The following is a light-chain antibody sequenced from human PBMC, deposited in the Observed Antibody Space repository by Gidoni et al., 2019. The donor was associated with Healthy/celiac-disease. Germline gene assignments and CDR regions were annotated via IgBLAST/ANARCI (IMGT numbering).Light chain of an antibody. J-gene: IGKJ2*01. CDR1: QSVSSN. CDR3: QQYNNWPPRYT. Sequence: EIVMTQSPATLSVSPGDRATISCRASQSVSSNLAWYQQKPGASTRATGIPARFSGSGSGTEFTLTISSLQSEDFAVYYCQQYNNWPPRYTFGQGTKLEIK. V-gene: IGKV3-15*01. CDR2: AS.